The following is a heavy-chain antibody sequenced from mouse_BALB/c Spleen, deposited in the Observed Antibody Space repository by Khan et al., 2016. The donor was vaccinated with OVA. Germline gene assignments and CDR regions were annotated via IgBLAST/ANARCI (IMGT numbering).Heavy chain of an antibody. J-gene: IGHJ3*01. D-gene: IGHD2-1*01. Sequence: EVELVESGGGLVEPGGSLKLSCAASGFTFSSFVMSWVRQTPEKRLEWVATISSADTYTYYQDSVKGRSTISRDNAKNTLYLQMNSLRSDDTAIYYCANGNYGWFAYWGQGTLVTVST. CDR2: ISSADTYT. CDR3: ANGNYGWFAY. V-gene: IGHV5-9-1*01. CDR1: GFTFSSFV.